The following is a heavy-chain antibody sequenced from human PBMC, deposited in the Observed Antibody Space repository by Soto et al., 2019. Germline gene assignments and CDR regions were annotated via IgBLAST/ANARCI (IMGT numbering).Heavy chain of an antibody. CDR1: GFTFSSYA. V-gene: IGHV3-23*01. D-gene: IGHD6-19*01. CDR3: AKTGAGTYRPDY. CDR2: ISGSGGST. Sequence: GSLRLSCAASGFTFSSYAMSWVRQAPGKGLEWVSVISGSGGSTYYADSVKGRFTISRDNPKNTLYLQMNSLRAEDTAVYYCAKTGAGTYRPDYWGQGTLVTVSS. J-gene: IGHJ4*02.